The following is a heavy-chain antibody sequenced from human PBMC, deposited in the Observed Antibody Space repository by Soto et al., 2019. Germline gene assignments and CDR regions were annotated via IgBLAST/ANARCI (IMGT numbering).Heavy chain of an antibody. D-gene: IGHD6-13*01. CDR2: INHSGST. Sequence: PSETLSLTCAVYGGSFSGYYWSWIRQPPGKGLEWIGEINHSGSTNYNPSLKSRVTISVDTSKNQFSLKLSSVTAADTAVYYCASNPRIAAAGTVPYYYYGMDVWGQGTTVTVSS. V-gene: IGHV4-34*01. CDR1: GGSFSGYY. J-gene: IGHJ6*02. CDR3: ASNPRIAAAGTVPYYYYGMDV.